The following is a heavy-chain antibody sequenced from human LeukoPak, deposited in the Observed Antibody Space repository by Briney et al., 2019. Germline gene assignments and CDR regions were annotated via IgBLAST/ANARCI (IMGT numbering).Heavy chain of an antibody. CDR1: GGTFSSYA. CDR2: IIPIFGTA. Sequence: SVKVSCKASGGTFSSYAISWVRQAPGQGLEWMGGIIPIFGTANYAQKFQGRVTITRDMSTSTAYMELSSLRSEDTAVYYCAASRRTYKGFIVATIKDAFDIWGQGTMVTVSS. D-gene: IGHD5-12*01. CDR3: AASRRTYKGFIVATIKDAFDI. V-gene: IGHV1-69*05. J-gene: IGHJ3*02.